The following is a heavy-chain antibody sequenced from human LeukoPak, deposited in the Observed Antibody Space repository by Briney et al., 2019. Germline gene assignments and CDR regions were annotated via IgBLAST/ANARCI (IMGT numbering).Heavy chain of an antibody. CDR3: AKAYYYDSSGYPPHFDY. V-gene: IGHV3-23*01. J-gene: IGHJ4*02. CDR2: ISGSGGST. Sequence: GGSLRLSCAASGLTFSSYAMSWVRQAPGKGLEWVSAISGSGGSTYYADSVKGRFTISRDNSKNTLYLQMNSLRAEDTAVYYCAKAYYYDSSGYPPHFDYWGQGTLVTVSS. D-gene: IGHD3-22*01. CDR1: GLTFSSYA.